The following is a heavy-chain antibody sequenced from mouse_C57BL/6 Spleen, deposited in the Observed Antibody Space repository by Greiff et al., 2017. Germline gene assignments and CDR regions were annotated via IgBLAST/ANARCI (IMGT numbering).Heavy chain of an antibody. J-gene: IGHJ4*01. D-gene: IGHD2-1*01. Sequence: QVHVKQSGAELARPGASVKLSCKASGYTFTSYGISWVKQRTGQGLECIGEIYPRSGNTYYNEKFKGKATLTADKSSSTAYMELRSLTSEDSAVYFCAGNNDGAMDYWGQGTSVTVSS. CDR3: AGNNDGAMDY. CDR1: GYTFTSYG. CDR2: IYPRSGNT. V-gene: IGHV1-81*01.